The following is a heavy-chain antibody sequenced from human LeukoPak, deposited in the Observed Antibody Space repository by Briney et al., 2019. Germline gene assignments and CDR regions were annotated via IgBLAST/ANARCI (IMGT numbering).Heavy chain of an antibody. V-gene: IGHV3-53*01. J-gene: IGHJ4*02. CDR2: AYSDGRT. CDR1: GXAVAANH. CDR3: ARVWELSFDH. D-gene: IGHD1-26*01. Sequence: PGGSLRLSCAASGXAVAANHMSWVRQAPGKGLESVSIAYSDGRTSHADSVKGRFTISRDNSKNSVHLQMNSLRDEDTAVYYCARVWELSFDHWGQGALVTVSS.